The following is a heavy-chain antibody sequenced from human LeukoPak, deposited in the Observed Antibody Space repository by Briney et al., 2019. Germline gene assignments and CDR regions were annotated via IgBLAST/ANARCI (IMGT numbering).Heavy chain of an antibody. CDR2: VNPNSGNT. CDR3: ARKDGGRDGMDV. V-gene: IGHV1-8*01. Sequence: ASVKVSCKASGYTFTSYDINWVRQATGQGLEWMGWVNPNSGNTGYAQKFQGRVTMTRNTSISTAYMELSSLRSEDTAVYYCARKDGGRDGMDVWGQGTTVTVSS. D-gene: IGHD2-15*01. CDR1: GYTFTSYD. J-gene: IGHJ6*02.